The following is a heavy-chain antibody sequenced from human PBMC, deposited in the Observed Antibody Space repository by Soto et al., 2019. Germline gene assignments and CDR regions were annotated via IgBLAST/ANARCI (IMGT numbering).Heavy chain of an antibody. D-gene: IGHD2-2*02. CDR1: GYTFTGYY. CDR3: ARGYCSSTGCYTGWFDP. J-gene: IGHJ5*02. Sequence: QVQLVQSGAEVKKPGASVKVSCKASGYTFTGYYMHLVRQAPGQGLEWMGWINPNSGGTNYAQKLQGRVTMTSETFISTAYMELSRLRSDDTAVYYCARGYCSSTGCYTGWFDPWGQGTLVTVSS. V-gene: IGHV1-2*02. CDR2: INPNSGGT.